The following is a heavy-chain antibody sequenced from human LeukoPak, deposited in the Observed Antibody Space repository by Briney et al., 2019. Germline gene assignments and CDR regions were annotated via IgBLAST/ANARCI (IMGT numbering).Heavy chain of an antibody. V-gene: IGHV4-4*09. CDR2: IYHSGST. D-gene: IGHD2-21*02. CDR1: GGSISSYY. Sequence: SETLSLTCTVSGGSISSYYWSWIRQPPGKGLEWIGYIYHSGSTDYNPSIKSRVTISVDTSKSQFSLKLTSVTAADTAVYYCATLTAVVTAYYFDYWGQGTLVTVSS. CDR3: ATLTAVVTAYYFDY. J-gene: IGHJ4*02.